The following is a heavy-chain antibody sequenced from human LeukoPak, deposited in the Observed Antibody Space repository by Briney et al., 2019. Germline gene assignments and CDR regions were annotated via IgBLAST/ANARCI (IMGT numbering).Heavy chain of an antibody. V-gene: IGHV3-7*01. Sequence: GGSLRLSCAVSGLTFSSSWMDWVRQAPGKGLEWVASINPEGSEKYSADSVKGRLTIPRDNAKNSLYLQMDSLRVEDTAFYYCARDLAYSRLDYWGQGMLVTVSS. D-gene: IGHD5-18*01. CDR2: INPEGSEK. CDR1: GLTFSSSW. CDR3: ARDLAYSRLDY. J-gene: IGHJ4*02.